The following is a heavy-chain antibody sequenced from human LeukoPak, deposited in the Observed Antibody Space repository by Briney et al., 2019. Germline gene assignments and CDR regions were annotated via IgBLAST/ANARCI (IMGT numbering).Heavy chain of an antibody. CDR2: INWNSGST. CDR3: ARSDYASSGYIPLPFGHAFDI. Sequence: GGSLRLSCAASGFTFDDYGMSWVRQAPGKGLEWVSGINWNSGSTGYADSVKGRFTISRDNAKNSLYLQMNSLRAEDTALYYCARSDYASSGYIPLPFGHAFDIRGQGTMVTVSS. CDR1: GFTFDDYG. D-gene: IGHD3-22*01. J-gene: IGHJ3*02. V-gene: IGHV3-20*04.